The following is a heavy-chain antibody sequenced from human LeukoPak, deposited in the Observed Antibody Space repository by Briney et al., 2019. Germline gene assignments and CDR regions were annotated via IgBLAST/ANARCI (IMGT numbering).Heavy chain of an antibody. V-gene: IGHV3-21*01. CDR1: EFTFSSYS. D-gene: IGHD2-2*02. Sequence: PGGSLRLSCAASEFTFSSYSMNWVRQAPGKGLEWVSSISSSSSYIYYADSVKGRFTISRDNAKNSLYLQMNSLRAEDTAVYYCARHYCSSTSCYTGFDYWGQGTLVTVSS. CDR3: ARHYCSSTSCYTGFDY. CDR2: ISSSSSYI. J-gene: IGHJ4*02.